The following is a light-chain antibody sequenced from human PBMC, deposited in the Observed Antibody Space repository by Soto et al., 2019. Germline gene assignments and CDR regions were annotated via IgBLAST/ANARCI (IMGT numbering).Light chain of an antibody. CDR2: GAS. Sequence: EIVLTQSPGTLSLSPGESATLSCRASQSVNSNYVAWYQQKPGQAPRLLFFGASARASGVPDRFSGSGSGTDFTLTISRLEPEDFAVYYCQQYGSSPITFGQGTRLEI. CDR3: QQYGSSPIT. CDR1: QSVNSNY. J-gene: IGKJ5*01. V-gene: IGKV3-20*01.